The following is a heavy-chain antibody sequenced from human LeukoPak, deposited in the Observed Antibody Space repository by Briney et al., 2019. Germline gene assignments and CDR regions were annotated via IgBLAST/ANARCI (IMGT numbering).Heavy chain of an antibody. D-gene: IGHD3-10*01. CDR2: VKSDGGGI. CDR1: GFTFTDYW. Sequence: PGGSLRLSCAVSGFTFTDYWFHWVRQAPGKGLEWVSRVKSDGGGINYGDSVKGRFTMSRDNVKNTLYLQMNSLRAEDTAVYYCARQAGSGFDYWGQGSLVTVSS. V-gene: IGHV3-74*01. CDR3: ARQAGSGFDY. J-gene: IGHJ4*02.